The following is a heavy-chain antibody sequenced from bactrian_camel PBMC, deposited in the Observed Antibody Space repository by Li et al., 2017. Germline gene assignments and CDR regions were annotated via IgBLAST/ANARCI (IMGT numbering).Heavy chain of an antibody. Sequence: QVQLVESGGGSVQPGGSLSLSCAASGITYSSVCMAWFRVAPGKEREGVATIDSAGSTCYADSVKGRFTISKDNTKKTLFLQMDNLEPEDTAMYYCAAAPLLSPVVPHCSLSSTRFGRWGQGTQVTVS. V-gene: IGHV3S55*01. CDR3: AAAPLLSPVVPHCSLSSTRFGR. CDR2: IDSAGST. J-gene: IGHJ6*01. D-gene: IGHD3*01. CDR1: GITYSSVC.